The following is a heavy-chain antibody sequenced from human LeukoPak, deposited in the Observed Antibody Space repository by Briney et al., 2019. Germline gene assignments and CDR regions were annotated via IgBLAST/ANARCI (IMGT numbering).Heavy chain of an antibody. Sequence: GASVKVSCKASGFTFTSSAMQWVRQARGQRLEWIGWIVVGSGNTNYAQKFQERVTITRDMSTSTVHMELSSLRSEDTAVYYCARDPYDSSGRHAFDIWGQGTMVTVSS. D-gene: IGHD3-22*01. CDR3: ARDPYDSSGRHAFDI. V-gene: IGHV1-58*02. CDR2: IVVGSGNT. J-gene: IGHJ3*02. CDR1: GFTFTSSA.